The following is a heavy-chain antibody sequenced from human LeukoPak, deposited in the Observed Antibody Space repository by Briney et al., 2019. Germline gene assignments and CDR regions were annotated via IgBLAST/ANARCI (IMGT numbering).Heavy chain of an antibody. V-gene: IGHV4-39*01. Sequence: SETLSLTCTVSGGSISSSSYYWGWIRQPPGKGLEWMGSIYYSGSTYYNPSLKSRVTISVDTSKNQFSLKLSSVTAADTAVYYCACHADAFDIWGQGTMVTVSS. J-gene: IGHJ3*02. CDR3: ACHADAFDI. CDR2: IYYSGST. CDR1: GGSISSSSYY.